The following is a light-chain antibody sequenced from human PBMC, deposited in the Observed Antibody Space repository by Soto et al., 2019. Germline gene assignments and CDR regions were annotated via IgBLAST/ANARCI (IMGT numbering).Light chain of an antibody. CDR1: RSNLGNNY. V-gene: IGLV1-51*01. Sequence: QSVLTQPPSVSAAPGQKVTISCSGSRSNLGNNYVSWYQQPPGTAPKLLIYDNNKRPSGIPDRFSGSKSGTSATLGITGLQTGDEADYYCGTWDSSLSAGQXFGGGTKLTVL. J-gene: IGLJ3*02. CDR2: DNN. CDR3: GTWDSSLSAGQX.